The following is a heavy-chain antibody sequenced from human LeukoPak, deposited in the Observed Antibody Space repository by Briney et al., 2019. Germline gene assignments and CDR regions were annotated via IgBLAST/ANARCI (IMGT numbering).Heavy chain of an antibody. CDR3: ARDRGSEYCSSTSCYHYYYYMDV. J-gene: IGHJ6*03. CDR2: INPNSGGT. V-gene: IGHV1-2*02. CDR1: GYTFTDYY. Sequence: ASVKVSCKASGYTFTDYYIHWVRQAPGQGLEWMGWINPNSGGTNYAQKFQGRVSMTRDTSISTAYMELSRLRSDDTAVYYCARDRGSEYCSSTSCYHYYYYMDVWGKGTTVTVSS. D-gene: IGHD2-2*01.